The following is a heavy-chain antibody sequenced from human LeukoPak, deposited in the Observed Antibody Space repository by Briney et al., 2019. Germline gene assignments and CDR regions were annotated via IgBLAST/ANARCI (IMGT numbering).Heavy chain of an antibody. Sequence: ASVKVSCKTSGYSFTDYYMHWVRQAPGQGLEWMGWINPNSGGTSSAQKFQGRVTMTRDTSITTVYMEVSWLTSDDTAIYYCARADRLHGGSYLIGPWGQGTLVTVSS. V-gene: IGHV1-2*02. CDR1: GYSFTDYY. CDR3: ARADRLHGGSYLIGP. J-gene: IGHJ5*02. CDR2: INPNSGGT. D-gene: IGHD2-21*01.